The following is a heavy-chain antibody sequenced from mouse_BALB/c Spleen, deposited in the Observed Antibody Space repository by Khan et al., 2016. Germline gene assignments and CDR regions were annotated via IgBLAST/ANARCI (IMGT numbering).Heavy chain of an antibody. CDR3: ARVYYYDCVAY. J-gene: IGHJ2*01. V-gene: IGHV4-1*02. D-gene: IGHD1-1*01. CDR2: INPDSSTI. CDR1: GFDFSRYW. Sequence: EVQLQESGGGLVQPGGSLKLSCAASGFDFSRYWMTWVRQAPGKGLEWIGVINPDSSTINYTPSLKDKFIISRDNAKNTLYLQMSKVRSEDTALDYCARVYYYDCVAYWGQGTTLTVSS.